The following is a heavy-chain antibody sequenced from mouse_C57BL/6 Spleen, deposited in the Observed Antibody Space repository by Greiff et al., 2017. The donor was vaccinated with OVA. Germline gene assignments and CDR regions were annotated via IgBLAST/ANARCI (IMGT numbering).Heavy chain of an antibody. CDR1: GFNIKDYY. D-gene: IGHD1-1*01. Sequence: EVQRVESGAELVKPGASVKLSCTASGFNIKDYYMHWVKQRTEQGLEWIGRIDPEDGETKYAPKFQGKATITADTSSNTAYLQLSSLTSEDTAVYYCAMDYGSSPWFAYWGQGTLVTVSA. J-gene: IGHJ3*01. CDR2: IDPEDGET. CDR3: AMDYGSSPWFAY. V-gene: IGHV14-2*01.